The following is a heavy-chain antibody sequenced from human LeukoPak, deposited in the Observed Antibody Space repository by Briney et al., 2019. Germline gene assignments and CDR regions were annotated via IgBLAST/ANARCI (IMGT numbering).Heavy chain of an antibody. V-gene: IGHV3-23*01. CDR1: GFTFSSYA. J-gene: IGHJ6*02. CDR3: AKASVSSGGYYYGMDV. CDR2: ISGSGGST. Sequence: GSLRPSCAASGFTFSSYAMSWVRQAPREGLEWVSAISGSGGSTYYADSVKGRFTISRDNSKNTLYLQMNSLRAENTAVYYCAKASVSSGGYYYGMDVWGQGTTVTVSS. D-gene: IGHD6-19*01.